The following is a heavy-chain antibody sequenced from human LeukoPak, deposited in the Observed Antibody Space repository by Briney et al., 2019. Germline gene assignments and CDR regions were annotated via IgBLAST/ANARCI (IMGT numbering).Heavy chain of an antibody. J-gene: IGHJ4*02. CDR3: ARGQDAFKTGY. D-gene: IGHD5-24*01. CDR2: IHPSGIT. CDR1: GGSLTIGSYY. V-gene: IGHV4-31*03. Sequence: PSQTLSLTCTVSGGSLTIGSYYWTWIHHCPGKGLEWIGYIHPSGITDYNPSLKSRVTMSLAMSQNQFSLKLTSVTAADTAIYYCARGQDAFKTGYWGQGTLVTVSS.